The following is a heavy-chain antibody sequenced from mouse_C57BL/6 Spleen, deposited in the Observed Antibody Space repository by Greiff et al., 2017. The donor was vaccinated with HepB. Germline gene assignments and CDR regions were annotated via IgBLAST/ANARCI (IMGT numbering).Heavy chain of an antibody. CDR2: ISNLAYSI. CDR3: ARQGVVARNWYFDV. J-gene: IGHJ1*03. D-gene: IGHD1-1*01. CDR1: GFTFSDYG. Sequence: DVKLVESGGGLVQPGGSLKLSCAASGFTFSDYGMAWVRQAPRKGPEWVAFISNLAYSIYYADTVTGRFTISRENAKNTLYLEMRSLRSEDTAMYYCARQGVVARNWYFDVWGTGTTVTVSS. V-gene: IGHV5-15*01.